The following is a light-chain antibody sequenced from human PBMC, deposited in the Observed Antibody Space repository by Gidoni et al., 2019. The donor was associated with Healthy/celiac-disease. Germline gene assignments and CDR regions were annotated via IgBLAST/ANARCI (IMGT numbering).Light chain of an antibody. CDR3: QSADSSRTFVV. CDR1: ALPKQY. V-gene: IGLV3-25*02. CDR2: NDS. Sequence: YELTQPPSVSVSPAQTARITCSGDALPKQYAYWYTPRPGQAPVLVIYNDSERPSGIPERFSGSSSAPTVTLTITGVHAEDEADYYSQSADSSRTFVVFGGGTKLTVL. J-gene: IGLJ2*01.